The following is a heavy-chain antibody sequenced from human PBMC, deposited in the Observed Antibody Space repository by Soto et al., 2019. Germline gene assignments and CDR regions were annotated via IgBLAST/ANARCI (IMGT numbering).Heavy chain of an antibody. V-gene: IGHV1-18*01. CDR2: ISAYNGNT. CDR1: GYSFTRYS. Sequence: QVQLVQSGAEVKKPGASVKVSCKASGYSFTRYSINWVRQAPGPGLEWRGWISAYNGNTHYEEKLTGRVTLTTDTSTSTAYMELRSLRSDDTDVYFCARGGQWDFLSDYWGQGTRVTVSS. J-gene: IGHJ4*02. CDR3: ARGGQWDFLSDY. D-gene: IGHD1-26*01.